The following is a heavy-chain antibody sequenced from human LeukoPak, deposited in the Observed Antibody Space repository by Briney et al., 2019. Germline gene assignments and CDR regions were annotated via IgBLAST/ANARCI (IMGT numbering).Heavy chain of an antibody. J-gene: IGHJ4*02. Sequence: GGSLGLSCAASGFTFNTYVMHWVRQAPGKGLVWVARIDTDGKTTTYADSVKGRFTISRDNAKNMLYVQMNSLRAEDTAVYYCVRGKDGYNFWGQGTLVSVSS. V-gene: IGHV3-74*01. CDR1: GFTFNTYV. D-gene: IGHD5-24*01. CDR3: VRGKDGYNF. CDR2: IDTDGKTT.